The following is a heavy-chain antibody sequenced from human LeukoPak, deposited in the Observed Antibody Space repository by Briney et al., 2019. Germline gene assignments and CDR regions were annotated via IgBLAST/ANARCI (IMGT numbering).Heavy chain of an antibody. D-gene: IGHD3-22*01. Sequence: PSETLSLTCTVSGGSTSSSSYYWGWIRQPPGKGLEWIGNIYYTGRTYYNPSLKSRVTIAVDTSKNQFSLKLSSVNAADTAVYYCARLYYYDSSGPPLWGQGTLVTVSS. CDR1: GGSTSSSSYY. CDR2: IYYTGRT. CDR3: ARLYYYDSSGPPL. V-gene: IGHV4-39*01. J-gene: IGHJ4*02.